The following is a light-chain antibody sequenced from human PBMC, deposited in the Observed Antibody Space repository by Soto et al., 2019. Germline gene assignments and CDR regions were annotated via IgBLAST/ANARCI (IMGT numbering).Light chain of an antibody. Sequence: QSALTQPASVSGSPGQSITISCTGTSRDVGGYNYVSWYQQHPGKAPKFLIYDVSNRPSGVSNRFSGSKSGNTASLTISGLQAEDEADYYCSSYTSSSTYVVFGGGTKLTVL. CDR1: SRDVGGYNY. J-gene: IGLJ2*01. CDR3: SSYTSSSTYVV. V-gene: IGLV2-14*01. CDR2: DVS.